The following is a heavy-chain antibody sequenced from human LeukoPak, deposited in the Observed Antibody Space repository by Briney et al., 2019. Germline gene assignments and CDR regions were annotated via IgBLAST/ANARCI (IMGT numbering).Heavy chain of an antibody. V-gene: IGHV5-51*01. J-gene: IGHJ6*02. CDR2: IYPGDSDT. CDR1: GYSFTSYW. D-gene: IGHD5-18*01. Sequence: GESLKISCKGSGYSFTSYWIGWVRQMPGKGLEWMGIIYPGDSDTRYSPSFQGQVTISADKSISTAYLQWSSLKASDTAIYYCARRGVDTPYYYYGMDVWGQGTTVTVSS. CDR3: ARRGVDTPYYYYGMDV.